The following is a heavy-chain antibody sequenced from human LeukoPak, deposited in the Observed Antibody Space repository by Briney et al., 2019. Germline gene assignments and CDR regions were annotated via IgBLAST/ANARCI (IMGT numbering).Heavy chain of an antibody. D-gene: IGHD3-22*01. J-gene: IGHJ3*02. CDR3: ARDQTYYDSSGYSLYAFDI. CDR2: IYTSGST. V-gene: IGHV4-4*07. CDR1: GGSISSYY. Sequence: SETLSLTCTVSGGSISSYYWSWIRQPAGKGLEWIGRIYTSGSTNYNPSLTSRVTMSVDTSKNQFSLKLSSVTAADTAVYYCARDQTYYDSSGYSLYAFDIWGQGTMVTVSS.